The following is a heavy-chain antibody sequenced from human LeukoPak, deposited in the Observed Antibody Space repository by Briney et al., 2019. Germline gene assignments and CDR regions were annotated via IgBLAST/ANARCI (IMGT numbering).Heavy chain of an antibody. CDR1: GYTFTSYY. CDR3: ARVGGYFDWLPRGDWFDP. J-gene: IGHJ5*02. CDR2: INPSGGRT. D-gene: IGHD3-9*01. Sequence: ASVKVSCKASGYTFTSYYMHWVRQAPGQGLEWMGIINPSGGRTSYAQKFQGRVTMTRDTSTSTVYMELSSLRSEDTAVYYCARVGGYFDWLPRGDWFDPWGQGTLVTVSS. V-gene: IGHV1-46*01.